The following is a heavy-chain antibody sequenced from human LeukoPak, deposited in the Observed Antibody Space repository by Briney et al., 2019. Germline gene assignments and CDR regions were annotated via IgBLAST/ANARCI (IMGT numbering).Heavy chain of an antibody. CDR3: ARAQAHYCSGGSCFFSQLDY. V-gene: IGHV3-21*01. J-gene: IGHJ4*02. Sequence: GGSLRLSCAASGFTFSSYSMNWVRQAPGKGLEWVSSISSSSSYIYHADSVKGRFTISRDNAKNSLYLQMNSLRAEDTAVYYCARAQAHYCSGGSCFFSQLDYWGQGTLVTVSS. CDR2: ISSSSSYI. CDR1: GFTFSSYS. D-gene: IGHD2-15*01.